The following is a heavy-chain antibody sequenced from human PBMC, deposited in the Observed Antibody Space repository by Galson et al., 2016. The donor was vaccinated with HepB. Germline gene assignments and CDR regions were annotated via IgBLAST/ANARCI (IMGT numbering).Heavy chain of an antibody. CDR2: ISGGGATT. J-gene: IGHJ4*02. Sequence: SLRLSCAASGFNLRNYYMTWIRQAPGKGLEWVSGISGGGATTYYADSVKGRFTISRDNTKNTLYLQMNSLRAEDTAVYYCAKGGGDYGGNFVFDYWGQGSLVTVSS. CDR3: AKGGGDYGGNFVFDY. D-gene: IGHD4-23*01. V-gene: IGHV3-23*01. CDR1: GFNLRNYY.